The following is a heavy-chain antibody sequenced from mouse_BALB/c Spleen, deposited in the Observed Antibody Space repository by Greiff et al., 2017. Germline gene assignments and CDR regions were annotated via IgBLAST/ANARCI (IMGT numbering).Heavy chain of an antibody. Sequence: EVNVVESGGGLVKPGGSLKLSCAASGFTFSSYAMSWVRQTPEKRLEWVATISSGGSYTYYPDSVKGRFTISRDNAKNTLYLQMSSLRSEDTAMYYCERHYDYYFDYWGQGTTLTVSS. CDR3: ERHYDYYFDY. CDR2: ISSGGSYT. J-gene: IGHJ2*01. CDR1: GFTFSSYA. V-gene: IGHV5-9-3*01. D-gene: IGHD2-4*01.